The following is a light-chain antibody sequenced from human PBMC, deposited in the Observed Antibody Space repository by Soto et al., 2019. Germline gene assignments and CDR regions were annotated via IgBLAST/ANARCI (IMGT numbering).Light chain of an antibody. CDR1: QGIGST. V-gene: IGKV3-15*01. Sequence: EIVRTQSPATLSVSPGERATLSCRASQGIGSTLAWYQQKPGQTPRLLIYDTSIRATGVPARFSGSRSGAEFTLTISSLQSEDFAVYYCQHYVTWPLTFGGGTKVDIK. J-gene: IGKJ4*01. CDR2: DTS. CDR3: QHYVTWPLT.